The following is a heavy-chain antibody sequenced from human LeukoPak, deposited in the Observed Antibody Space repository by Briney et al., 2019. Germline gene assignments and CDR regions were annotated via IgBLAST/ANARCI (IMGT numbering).Heavy chain of an antibody. Sequence: SETLSLTCTVAGGSISTYYWSWIRQPPGKGLEWIGYIYYSGSTNYNPSLNSRVTISVDASKNQFSLRLSSVTAADTAVYYCARDQIDAGVDYWGQGTLVTVSS. CDR3: ARDQIDAGVDY. CDR1: GGSISTYY. CDR2: IYYSGST. J-gene: IGHJ4*02. V-gene: IGHV4-59*01. D-gene: IGHD7-27*01.